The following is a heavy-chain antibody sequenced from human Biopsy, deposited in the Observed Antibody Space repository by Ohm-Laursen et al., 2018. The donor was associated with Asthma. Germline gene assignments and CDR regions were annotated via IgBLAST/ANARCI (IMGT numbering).Heavy chain of an antibody. CDR1: GDILSSFG. Sequence: SSVKVSCKAHGDILSSFGIKWVRKAPGQGLEWMGGVIPIYGTTHTAQKFQGRVTITADESTSTAYMELSSLRSEDTAVYYCARDGPVGAPSDYWGQGTLVTVSS. CDR2: VIPIYGTT. CDR3: ARDGPVGAPSDY. V-gene: IGHV1-69*01. D-gene: IGHD1-26*01. J-gene: IGHJ4*02.